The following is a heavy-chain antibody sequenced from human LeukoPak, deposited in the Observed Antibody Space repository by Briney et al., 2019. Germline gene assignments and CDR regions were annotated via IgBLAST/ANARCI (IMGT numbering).Heavy chain of an antibody. CDR2: IYYSGST. V-gene: IGHV4-59*01. CDR3: ARRQRNWFDP. Sequence: SETLSHTCTVSGGSISSYYWSWIRQPPGKGLEWIGYIYYSGSTNYNPSLKSRVTISVDTFKNQFSLKLSSVTAADTAVYYCARRQRNWFDPWGQGTLVTVSS. CDR1: GGSISSYY. J-gene: IGHJ5*02.